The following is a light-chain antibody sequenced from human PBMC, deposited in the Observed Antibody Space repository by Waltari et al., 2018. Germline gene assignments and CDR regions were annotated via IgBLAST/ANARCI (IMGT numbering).Light chain of an antibody. J-gene: IGKJ4*01. CDR3: QQYDISPLT. Sequence: EIVLTQSPGPLSLSPGEGAPLSCRTSQPIRTTYLAWYQQKPGQAPTLLIYGASSRATGVPDRFTGSGSGTDFSLTISSLEPEDFATYYCQQYDISPLTFGGGTKVEIK. V-gene: IGKV3-20*01. CDR2: GAS. CDR1: QPIRTTY.